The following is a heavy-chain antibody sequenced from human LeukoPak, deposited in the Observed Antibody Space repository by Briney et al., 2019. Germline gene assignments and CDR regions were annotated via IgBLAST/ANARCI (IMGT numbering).Heavy chain of an antibody. Sequence: GGSLRLSCAASGFTFSSYGMHWVRQAPGKGLEWVANIKQDGSEKYYVDSVKGRFTISRDNAKNSLYLQMNSLRAEDTAVYYCARVRDGYNYGDFDYWGQGTLVTVSS. CDR1: GFTFSSYG. V-gene: IGHV3-7*01. CDR2: IKQDGSEK. D-gene: IGHD5-24*01. CDR3: ARVRDGYNYGDFDY. J-gene: IGHJ4*02.